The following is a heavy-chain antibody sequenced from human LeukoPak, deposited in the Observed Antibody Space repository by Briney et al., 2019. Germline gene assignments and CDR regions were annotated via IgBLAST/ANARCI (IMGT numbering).Heavy chain of an antibody. V-gene: IGHV1-46*01. Sequence: EASVKVSCKASGYTFTRYYMHWVRQAPGQELGWMGIINPSGGSTSYAQKFQGRVTMNRDTSTSTVYMELNSLRSEDTAVYYCAKGYCSGGTCYSYDYWGQGTLVTVSS. CDR3: AKGYCSGGTCYSYDY. CDR2: INPSGGST. J-gene: IGHJ4*02. D-gene: IGHD2-15*01. CDR1: GYTFTRYY.